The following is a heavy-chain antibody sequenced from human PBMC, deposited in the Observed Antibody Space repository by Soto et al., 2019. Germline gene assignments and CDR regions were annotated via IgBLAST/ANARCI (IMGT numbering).Heavy chain of an antibody. CDR2: VSNDGNRK. V-gene: IGHV3-30*03. CDR3: ARWVGGSMYDNSGKYDS. Sequence: QVQLVESGGGVVQPGRSLRLTCAASGFTFSDSGMHWVRQAPGNGLEWVALVSNDGNRKYYADSVKGRFTISRDNSENTLYLQMNSLIAEDTAVYYCARWVGGSMYDNSGKYDSWGQGALVTVSS. CDR1: GFTFSDSG. D-gene: IGHD3-22*01. J-gene: IGHJ5*01.